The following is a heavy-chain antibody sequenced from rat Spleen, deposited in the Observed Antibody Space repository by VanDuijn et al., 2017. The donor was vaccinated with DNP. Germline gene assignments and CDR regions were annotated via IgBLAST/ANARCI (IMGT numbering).Heavy chain of an antibody. CDR3: ATHAGYYSGDVGFAY. CDR1: GFTFSDYY. CDR2: ISYEGSIT. V-gene: IGHV5-22*01. J-gene: IGHJ3*01. D-gene: IGHD1-1*01. Sequence: EVQLVESGGGLVQPGRSLKLSCAASGFTFSDYYMAWVRQAPTKGLEWVASISYEGSITYYGDSVKGRFTISRDNAKSTLYLQMDSLRSEDTATYYCATHAGYYSGDVGFAYWGQGTLVTVSS.